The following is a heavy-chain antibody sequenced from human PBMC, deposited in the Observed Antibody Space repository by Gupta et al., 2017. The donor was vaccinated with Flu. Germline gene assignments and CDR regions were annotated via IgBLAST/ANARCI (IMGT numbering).Heavy chain of an antibody. CDR3: ARGNYYGSGSYYKTRYYYYGMDV. Sequence: QVQLQQWGAGLLKPSETLSLTCAVYGGFFSGSYWSWIRHPPGKGVEWIGEINHSGSTNYNPSLKSRVTISVDTSKNQFSLKLSSVTAADTAVYYCARGNYYGSGSYYKTRYYYYGMDVWGQGTTVTVSS. J-gene: IGHJ6*02. CDR1: GGFFSGSY. V-gene: IGHV4-34*01. D-gene: IGHD3-10*01. CDR2: INHSGST.